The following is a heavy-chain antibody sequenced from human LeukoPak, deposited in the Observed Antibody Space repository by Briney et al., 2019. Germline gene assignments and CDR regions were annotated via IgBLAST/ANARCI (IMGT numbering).Heavy chain of an antibody. CDR3: ARRAGGYSPPYDY. J-gene: IGHJ4*02. D-gene: IGHD4-23*01. V-gene: IGHV3-53*01. CDR2: IYSGGTT. Sequence: PGGSLRLSCAVSGFTVSGNYMSWVRHAPGKGLEWVSLIYSGGTTYYADSVKGRFTISRDNSKNTLYLQMNSLRAEDTAVYYCARRAGGYSPPYDYCGQGSLVTVSS. CDR1: GFTVSGNY.